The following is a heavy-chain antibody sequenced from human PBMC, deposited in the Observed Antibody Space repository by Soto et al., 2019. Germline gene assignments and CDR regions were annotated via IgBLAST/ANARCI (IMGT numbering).Heavy chain of an antibody. Sequence: EVQLVESGGGLVQPGGSLRLSCVASGFTFSDYWMSWVRQAPGKGLEWVANIKHDGSATYYVDSVKGRFTISRDNAKNSLFLQMNSLRAEDTAMYYCARGGYRHGDLFQYWGHGTLVTVSS. CDR1: GFTFSDYW. D-gene: IGHD5-18*01. J-gene: IGHJ4*01. CDR3: ARGGYRHGDLFQY. CDR2: IKHDGSAT. V-gene: IGHV3-7*04.